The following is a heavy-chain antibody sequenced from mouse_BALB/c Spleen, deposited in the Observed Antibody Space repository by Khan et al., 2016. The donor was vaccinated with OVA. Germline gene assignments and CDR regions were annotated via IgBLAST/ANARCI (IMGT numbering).Heavy chain of an antibody. CDR1: GYSITSGYG. V-gene: IGHV3-2*02. CDR3: ARTARIKY. D-gene: IGHD1-2*01. CDR2: ISYSGST. J-gene: IGHJ2*01. Sequence: QLEESAPGLVKPSQSLSLTYTVTGYSITSGYGWNWIRQFPGNKLEWMGYISYSGSTNYNPSLKSRISITRDTSKNQFFLQLNSVTTEDTATYYCARTARIKYWGQGTTLTVSS.